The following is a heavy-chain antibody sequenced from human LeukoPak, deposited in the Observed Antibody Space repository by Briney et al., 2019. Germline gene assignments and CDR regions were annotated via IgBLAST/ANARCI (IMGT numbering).Heavy chain of an antibody. CDR1: GGSISSYY. CDR2: IYYSGST. J-gene: IGHJ6*02. D-gene: IGHD4-17*01. CDR3: ARLTTGSYYYYGMDV. V-gene: IGHV4-59*01. Sequence: SETQSLTCTVSGGSISSYYWSWIRQPPGKGLEWIGYIYYSGSTNYNPSLKSRVTISVDTSKNQFSLKLSSVTAADTAVYYCARLTTGSYYYYGMDVWGQGTTVTVSS.